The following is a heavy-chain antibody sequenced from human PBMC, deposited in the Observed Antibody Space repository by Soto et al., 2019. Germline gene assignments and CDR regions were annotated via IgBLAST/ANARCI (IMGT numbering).Heavy chain of an antibody. CDR2: IIPIFGTA. CDR3: ASGYIQARLYYFDY. D-gene: IGHD2-2*02. CDR1: GFTFSSYG. J-gene: IGHJ4*02. V-gene: IGHV1-69*01. Sequence: GGSLRLSCAASGFTFSSYGMHWVRQAPGQGLEWMGGIIPIFGTANYAQKFQGRVTITADESTSTAYMELSSLRSEDTAVYYCASGYIQARLYYFDYWGQGTLVTVSS.